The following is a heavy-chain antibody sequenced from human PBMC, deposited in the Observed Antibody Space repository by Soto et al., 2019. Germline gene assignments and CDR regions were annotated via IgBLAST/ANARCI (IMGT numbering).Heavy chain of an antibody. V-gene: IGHV3-23*01. CDR2: IRGSGGST. CDR1: GFTFSSYA. J-gene: IGHJ4*02. CDR3: ATESMIVAPGTPNFDY. Sequence: EVQLLESGVGLVQPGGSLRLSCAASGFTFSSYAMSWGRQATGKVLEWVSAIRGSGGSTYYADSVKGRFTISRDNYKNTLYLQMNSLRAEDTAVYYCATESMIVAPGTPNFDYWGQGTLVTVSS. D-gene: IGHD3-22*01.